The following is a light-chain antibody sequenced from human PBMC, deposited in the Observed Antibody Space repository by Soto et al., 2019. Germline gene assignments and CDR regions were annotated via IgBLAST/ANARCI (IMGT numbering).Light chain of an antibody. J-gene: IGKJ4*01. V-gene: IGKV1-39*01. CDR3: QHSDNYPLT. CDR2: AAS. Sequence: DVQRTQCPSSLSALVGDRVTITCRASQSVSRYLNWYQHKPGKAPKLLINAASNVRSGVPSRFSGSGSGTEFTLTISTLQPDDFAAYYCQHSDNYPLTSAGGTKVDIK. CDR1: QSVSRY.